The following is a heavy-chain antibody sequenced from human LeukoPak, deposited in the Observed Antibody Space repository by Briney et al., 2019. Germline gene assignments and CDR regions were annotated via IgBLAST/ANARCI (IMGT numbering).Heavy chain of an antibody. V-gene: IGHV4-39*07. D-gene: IGHD5-24*01. CDR3: ASMAYYYYYMDV. J-gene: IGHJ6*03. CDR2: IYYSGST. Sequence: SETLSLTCTVSGGSISSSSYYWGWTRQPPGKGLEWIGSIYYSGSTYYNPSLKSRVTISVDTSKNQFSLKLSSVTAADTAVYYCASMAYYYYYMDVWGKGTTVTVSS. CDR1: GGSISSSSYY.